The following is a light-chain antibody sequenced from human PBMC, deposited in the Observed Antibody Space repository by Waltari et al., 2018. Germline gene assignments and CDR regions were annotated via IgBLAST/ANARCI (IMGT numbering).Light chain of an antibody. CDR1: QSVSSN. CDR2: GAS. Sequence: EIVMTQSPATLSVSPGERATLSCRASQSVSSNLAWYQQKPGQAPRLLSYGASTRATGIPARFSGSGSGTEFTLTISSLQSEDFAVYYCQQYNNWLVAFGQGTKVEIK. CDR3: QQYNNWLVA. J-gene: IGKJ1*01. V-gene: IGKV3-15*01.